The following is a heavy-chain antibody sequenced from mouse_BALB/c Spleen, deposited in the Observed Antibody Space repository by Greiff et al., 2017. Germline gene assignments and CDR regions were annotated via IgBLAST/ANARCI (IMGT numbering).Heavy chain of an antibody. V-gene: IGHV5-6-3*01. D-gene: IGHD2-3*01. CDR1: GFTFSSYG. CDR3: ARGDGPYAMDY. CDR2: INSNGGST. J-gene: IGHJ4*01. Sequence: EVQVVESGGGLVQPGGSLKLSCAASGFTFSSYGMSWVRQTPDKRLELVATINSNGGSTYYPDSVKGRFTISRDNAKNTLYLQMSSLKSEDTAMYYCARGDGPYAMDYWGQGTSVTVSS.